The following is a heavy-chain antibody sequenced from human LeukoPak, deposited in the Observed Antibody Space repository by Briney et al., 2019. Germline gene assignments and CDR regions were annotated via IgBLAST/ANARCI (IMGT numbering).Heavy chain of an antibody. J-gene: IGHJ6*03. CDR1: GYTFTGYY. CDR3: ARHLGIAARRGIVGYYYYMDV. Sequence: ASVKVSCKASGYTFTGYYMHWVRQAPGQGLEWMGWINPNSGGTNYAQKFQGRVTMTRDTSISTAYMELSRLRSDDTAVYYCARHLGIAARRGIVGYYYYMDVWGKGTTVTVSS. D-gene: IGHD6-6*01. CDR2: INPNSGGT. V-gene: IGHV1-2*02.